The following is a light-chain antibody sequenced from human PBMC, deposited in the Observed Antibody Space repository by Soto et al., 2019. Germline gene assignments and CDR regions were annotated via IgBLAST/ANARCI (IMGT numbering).Light chain of an antibody. Sequence: QSVLTQPPSVSAAPGQKVTISCSGSSSNIGNNYVSWYQHLPGTAPKLLIYDNNKRPSGIPDRFSGSKSGTSATLGITGLQTGDEADYYCATWDSSLSAGVFGGGTKHTVL. V-gene: IGLV1-51*01. J-gene: IGLJ2*01. CDR2: DNN. CDR1: SSNIGNNY. CDR3: ATWDSSLSAGV.